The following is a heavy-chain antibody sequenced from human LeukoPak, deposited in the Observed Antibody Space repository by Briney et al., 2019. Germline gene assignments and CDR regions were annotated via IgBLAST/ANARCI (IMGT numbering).Heavy chain of an antibody. D-gene: IGHD3-9*01. CDR2: FDPEDGET. CDR1: GYTLTELS. V-gene: IGHV1-24*01. J-gene: IGHJ4*02. Sequence: PGASVKVSCKVSGYTLTELSMHWVRQAPGKGLEWMGGFDPEDGETIYAQKFQGRVTMTEDTSTDTAYMELSGLRSEDTAVYYCATYYDILTGTPLPDYWGQGTLVTVSS. CDR3: ATYYDILTGTPLPDY.